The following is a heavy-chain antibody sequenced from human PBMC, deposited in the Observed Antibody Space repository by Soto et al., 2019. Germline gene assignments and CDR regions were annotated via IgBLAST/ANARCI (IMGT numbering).Heavy chain of an antibody. Sequence: ASVKVSCKASGYTFTSYDINWVRQATGQGLEWMGWMNPNSGNTGYAQKVHGRVTMTMNTSISTAYMELSSLRSEDTAVYYCARAWGFDYGDYDFDYWGQGTLVTVSS. D-gene: IGHD4-17*01. CDR1: GYTFTSYD. CDR3: ARAWGFDYGDYDFDY. V-gene: IGHV1-8*01. CDR2: MNPNSGNT. J-gene: IGHJ4*02.